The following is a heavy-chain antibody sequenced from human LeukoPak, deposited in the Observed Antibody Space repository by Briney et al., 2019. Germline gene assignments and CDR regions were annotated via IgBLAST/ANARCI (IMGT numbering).Heavy chain of an antibody. J-gene: IGHJ4*02. CDR1: GDSFSSYY. Sequence: SETLSLTCTVSGDSFSSYYWSWLRQSPGKGLEWIAYISDSGSTNRNPSLKSRVTISVDTSKKQLSLKLSSVTAADTAVYYCARHSGLYSDFYFDYWGQGTLVTVAS. CDR2: ISDSGST. D-gene: IGHD1-26*01. CDR3: ARHSGLYSDFYFDY. V-gene: IGHV4-59*08.